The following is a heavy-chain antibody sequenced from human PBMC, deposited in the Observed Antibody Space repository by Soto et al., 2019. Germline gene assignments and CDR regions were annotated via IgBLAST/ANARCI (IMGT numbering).Heavy chain of an antibody. Sequence: QLQLQESGPGLVKPSETLSLTCTVSGGSISSSSYYWGWIRQPPGKGLEWIGSIYYSGSTYYNPSLKSRVTISVDTSKNQFSLKLSSVTAADTAVYYCARHENGYNGFDAFDIWGQGTMVTVSS. J-gene: IGHJ3*02. V-gene: IGHV4-39*01. CDR3: ARHENGYNGFDAFDI. CDR1: GGSISSSSYY. CDR2: IYYSGST. D-gene: IGHD5-12*01.